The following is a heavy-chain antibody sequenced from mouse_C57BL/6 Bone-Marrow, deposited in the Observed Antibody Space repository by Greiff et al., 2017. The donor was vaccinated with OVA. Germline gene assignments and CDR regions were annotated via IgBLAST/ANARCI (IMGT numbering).Heavy chain of an antibody. Sequence: QVQLQQSGPELVKPGASVKISCKASGYAFSSSWMNWVKQRPGKGLEWIGRIYPGDGDTNYNGKFKGKATLTADKSSSTAYMQLSSLTSEDSAVYFCASLANWDWYFDVWGTGTTVTVSS. V-gene: IGHV1-82*01. CDR3: ASLANWDWYFDV. CDR1: GYAFSSSW. J-gene: IGHJ1*03. CDR2: IYPGDGDT. D-gene: IGHD4-1*01.